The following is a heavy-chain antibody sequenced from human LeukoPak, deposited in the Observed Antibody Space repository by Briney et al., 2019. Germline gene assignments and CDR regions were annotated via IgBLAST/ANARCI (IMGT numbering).Heavy chain of an antibody. V-gene: IGHV3-74*01. J-gene: IGHJ4*02. CDR3: VRDNPRQQGFAY. D-gene: IGHD6-13*01. CDR1: GFTFSSYW. Sequence: EPGGSLRLSCAASGFTFSSYWMHWVRQAPGKGLVWVSRINSDGSSTSYADSVKGRFTISRDNAKNTLYLQMNSLRAEDTAVYYCVRDNPRQQGFAYWGQGTLVTVSS. CDR2: INSDGSST.